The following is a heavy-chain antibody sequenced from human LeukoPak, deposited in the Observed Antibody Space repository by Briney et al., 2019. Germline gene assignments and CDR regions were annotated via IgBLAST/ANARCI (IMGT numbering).Heavy chain of an antibody. V-gene: IGHV4-59*01. D-gene: IGHD4-11*01. CDR1: GCSISSYY. CDR2: IYYCGST. J-gene: IGHJ4*02. Sequence: SETLSLTCTVSGCSISSYYWSWIRQPPGKGLEWIGYIYYCGSTNYNPSLKSRVTISVDTSKNQFSLKLSSVTAADTAVYYCARYSNYWFRYWGQGTLVTVSS. CDR3: ARYSNYWFRY.